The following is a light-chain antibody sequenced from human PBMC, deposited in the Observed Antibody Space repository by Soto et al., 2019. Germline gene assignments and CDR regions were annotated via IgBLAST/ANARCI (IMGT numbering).Light chain of an antibody. CDR3: QQYGNLPLT. CDR1: QTIIT. V-gene: IGKV3-20*01. J-gene: IGKJ4*01. CDR2: GVS. Sequence: EIGLTQSPGTLSLSPGERATLSCRASQTIITLAWYKQKPGQAPRLLIYGVSRRATGIPDRFSGSGSGTDFTITINRLEPADSAVYFCQQYGNLPLTFGGGTKVEIK.